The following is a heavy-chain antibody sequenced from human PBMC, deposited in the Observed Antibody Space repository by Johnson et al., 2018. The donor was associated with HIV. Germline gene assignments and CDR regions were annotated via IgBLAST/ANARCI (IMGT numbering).Heavy chain of an antibody. Sequence: VQLVESGGGVVRPGGSLRLSCAASGFTFDDYGMSWVRQAPGKGLEWVSGINWNSGSIGYADSVKGRFTISRDNAKNSLYLQMNSLRAEDTAVYYCACAPLRHDAFDIWGQGTMVTVSS. J-gene: IGHJ3*02. CDR2: INWNSGSI. CDR1: GFTFDDYG. V-gene: IGHV3-20*04. CDR3: ACAPLRHDAFDI. D-gene: IGHD4-17*01.